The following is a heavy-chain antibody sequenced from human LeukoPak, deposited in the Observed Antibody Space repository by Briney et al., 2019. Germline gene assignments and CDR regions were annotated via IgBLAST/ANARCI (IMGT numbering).Heavy chain of an antibody. J-gene: IGHJ6*02. CDR3: ARGYCSSTSCYMDV. CDR1: GYTFTTYY. Sequence: ASVKVSCKASGYTFTTYYMHWVRQAPGQGLEWMGRINPNSGGTNYAQKFQGRVTMTRDTSISTAYMELSRLRSDDTAVYYCARGYCSSTSCYMDVWGQGTTVT. CDR2: INPNSGGT. D-gene: IGHD2-2*01. V-gene: IGHV1-2*06.